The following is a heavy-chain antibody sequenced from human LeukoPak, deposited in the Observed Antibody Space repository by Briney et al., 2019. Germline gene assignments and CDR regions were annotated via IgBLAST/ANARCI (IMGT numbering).Heavy chain of an antibody. Sequence: GKSLRLSCAASGFIFRSYGMHWVRQAPGKGLEWVSSISSSSSYIYYADSVKGRFTISRDNAKNSLYLQMNSLRAEDTAVYYCAKFYGGNFDGYYFDYWGQGTLVTVSS. CDR2: ISSSSSYI. V-gene: IGHV3-21*04. CDR3: AKFYGGNFDGYYFDY. CDR1: GFIFRSYG. J-gene: IGHJ4*02. D-gene: IGHD4-23*01.